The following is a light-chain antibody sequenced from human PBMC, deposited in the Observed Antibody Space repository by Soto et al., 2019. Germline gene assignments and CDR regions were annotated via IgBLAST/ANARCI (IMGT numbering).Light chain of an antibody. CDR3: QQSYSLPRT. CDR2: AAS. Sequence: DIQMTQSPSSLSASVGDRVTITCRASQSISTFLNWYQQQPGKAPKLLIYAASSLQSGVPSRFSGSGSGADFTLTIGSLQPEDFATYYCQQSYSLPRTFGHGTKVDIK. CDR1: QSISTF. V-gene: IGKV1-39*01. J-gene: IGKJ1*01.